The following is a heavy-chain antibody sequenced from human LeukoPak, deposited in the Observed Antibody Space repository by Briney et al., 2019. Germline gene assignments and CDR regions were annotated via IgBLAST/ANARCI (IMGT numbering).Heavy chain of an antibody. CDR3: ARDLEGTDHFDY. Sequence: SETLSLTCTVSGGSISSYYWSWIRQPPGKGLEWIGYIYYSGSTNYNPSLKSRVTISVDTSKNQFSLKLSSVTAADTAVHYCARDLEGTDHFDYWGQGTLVTVSS. V-gene: IGHV4-59*01. D-gene: IGHD1-1*01. J-gene: IGHJ4*02. CDR1: GGSISSYY. CDR2: IYYSGST.